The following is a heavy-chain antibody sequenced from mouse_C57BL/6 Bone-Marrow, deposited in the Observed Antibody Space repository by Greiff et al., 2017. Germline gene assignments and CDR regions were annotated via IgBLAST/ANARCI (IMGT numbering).Heavy chain of an antibody. CDR1: GYTFTSYW. J-gene: IGHJ3*01. Sequence: VQLQQPGAELVRPGSSVKLSCKASGYTFTSYWMDWVKQRPGQGLEWIGNIYPSDSETHYNQKFKDKATLTVDKSSSTAYMQLSSLTSEESAVYYCARGGDYSNLFAYWGQGTLVTVSA. V-gene: IGHV1-61*01. CDR3: ARGGDYSNLFAY. CDR2: IYPSDSET. D-gene: IGHD2-5*01.